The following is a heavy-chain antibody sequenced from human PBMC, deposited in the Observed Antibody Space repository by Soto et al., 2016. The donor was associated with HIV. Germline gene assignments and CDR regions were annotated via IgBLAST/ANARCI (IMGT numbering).Heavy chain of an antibody. CDR1: GFIFDDYA. CDR2: INGDGDKT. V-gene: IGHV3-43*02. J-gene: IGHJ3*02. Sequence: EVYLVESGGGVVQPGGSLRLSCAASGFIFDDYAIHWVRQVPGKSLEWVSLINGDGDKTHYADFVKGRFTISRDNTRNSLYLEVSSLRIEDTAVYFCARDIFIGDMATSALDIWGQGTMVTVSS. CDR3: ARDIFIGDMATSALDI. D-gene: IGHD3-10*01.